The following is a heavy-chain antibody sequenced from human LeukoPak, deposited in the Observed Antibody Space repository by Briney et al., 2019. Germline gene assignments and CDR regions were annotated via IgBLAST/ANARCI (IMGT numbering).Heavy chain of an antibody. CDR3: ARHWAVRWDQHFDY. J-gene: IGHJ4*02. Sequence: SETLSLTCAVYGGSFSGYYWSWIRQPPGKGLEWIGEINHSGSTNYNPSLKSRVTISVDTSKNQFSLKLSSVTAADTAVYYCARHWAVRWDQHFDYWGQGTLVTVSS. CDR1: GGSFSGYY. V-gene: IGHV4-34*01. D-gene: IGHD1-26*01. CDR2: INHSGST.